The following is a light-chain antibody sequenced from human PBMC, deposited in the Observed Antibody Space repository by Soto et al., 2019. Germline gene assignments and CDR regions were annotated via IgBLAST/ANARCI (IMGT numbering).Light chain of an antibody. CDR1: QSVSSNY. CDR3: QQYDTSPRT. J-gene: IGKJ1*01. Sequence: EVVLTQSPGTLSLSPGERATLSCRASQSVSSNYLAWYQQKSDQAPRLLIYGASNRATGIPDRFSGSGSGTYFTLTIRRLEPEDFAVYYCQQYDTSPRTFGQGTKVEFK. CDR2: GAS. V-gene: IGKV3-20*01.